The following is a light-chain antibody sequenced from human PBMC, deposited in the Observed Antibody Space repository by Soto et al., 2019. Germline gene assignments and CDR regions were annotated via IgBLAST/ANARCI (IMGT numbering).Light chain of an antibody. CDR1: QSDTNAY. CDR2: GAS. CDR3: HYYGGP. V-gene: IGKV3-20*01. J-gene: IGKJ4*01. Sequence: EMVVTQSPGTLSLSPGERATLSCRASQSDTNAYLTWYQQKPGQAPRLLIYGASTRATGIPDRFSGSGSGTDFTLTINRVAPEDFAVYYCHYYGGPFGGGTKIEIK.